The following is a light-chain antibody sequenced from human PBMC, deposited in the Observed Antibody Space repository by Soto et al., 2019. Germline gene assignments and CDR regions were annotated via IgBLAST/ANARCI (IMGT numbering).Light chain of an antibody. CDR3: QQANSFPIT. CDR2: GAS. Sequence: DIQMTESPPSVSASVGERVTIPCRARQDVGKWLAWYQQTPGKAQTLLIHGASSLQSGVPPRYSGSGYGTDFTLTISSLPNEDFATYYCQQANSFPITFGQGTRLEIK. CDR1: QDVGKW. J-gene: IGKJ5*01. V-gene: IGKV1-12*01.